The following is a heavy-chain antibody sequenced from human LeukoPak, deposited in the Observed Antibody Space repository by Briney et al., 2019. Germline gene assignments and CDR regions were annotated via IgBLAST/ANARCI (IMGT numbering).Heavy chain of an antibody. V-gene: IGHV4-59*01. CDR1: GASITAYY. CDR2: IYDIGET. Sequence: SETLSLTCTISGASITAYYWTWIRQPPGKGLQWIGYIYDIGETNYNPSLKSRVTISLDTSKNQFSLKLRSVTVADTAVYYCARQKNFGDPIDYWAQGTLVTVCS. CDR3: ARQKNFGDPIDY. J-gene: IGHJ4*02. D-gene: IGHD4-17*01.